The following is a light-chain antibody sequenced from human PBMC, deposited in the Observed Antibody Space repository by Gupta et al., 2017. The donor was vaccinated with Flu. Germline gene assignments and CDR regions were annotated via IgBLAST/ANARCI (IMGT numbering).Light chain of an antibody. CDR3: LQDNYYPPT. J-gene: IGKJ1*01. CDR2: AAS. V-gene: IGKV1-6*01. CDR1: QVIRND. Sequence: GNTVTITCRANQVIRNDLGWYQKTPGEAPILMIYAASILHSRVPSRFSGSGASTYFTLAISMLQPEDFANYYCLQDNYYPPTFGRGTKVEIK.